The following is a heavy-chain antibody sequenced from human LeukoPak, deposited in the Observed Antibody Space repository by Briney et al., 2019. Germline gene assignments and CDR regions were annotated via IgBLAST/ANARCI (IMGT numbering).Heavy chain of an antibody. CDR2: IYSGGST. V-gene: IGHV3-53*01. CDR1: GFTVSSNY. Sequence: GGSLRLSCAASGFTVSSNYMSWVRQAPGKGLEWVSIIYSGGSTYYADSVKGRFTISRDNSKNTLYLQMNSLRAEDTAVYYCAREADTIWGNHFDYWGQGTLVTVSS. J-gene: IGHJ4*02. CDR3: AREADTIWGNHFDY. D-gene: IGHD3-3*01.